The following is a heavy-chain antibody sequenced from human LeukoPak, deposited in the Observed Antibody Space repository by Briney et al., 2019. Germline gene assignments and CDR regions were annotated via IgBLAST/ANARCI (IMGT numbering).Heavy chain of an antibody. J-gene: IGHJ5*02. Sequence: ASVKVSCKASGYTFTGYYMHWVRQAPGQGLEWMGWINPNSGGTNYAQKFQGRVTMTRDTSISTAYMELSRLRSDDTAVYYCVRGRVVVVPCDPWGQGTLVTVSS. D-gene: IGHD2-2*01. CDR2: INPNSGGT. CDR1: GYTFTGYY. V-gene: IGHV1-2*02. CDR3: VRGRVVVVPCDP.